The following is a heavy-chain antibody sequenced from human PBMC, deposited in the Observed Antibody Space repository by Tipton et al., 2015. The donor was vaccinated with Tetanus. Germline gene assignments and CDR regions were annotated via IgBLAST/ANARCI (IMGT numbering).Heavy chain of an antibody. V-gene: IGHV4-31*03. CDR3: ARHLTYTYTSRYFDY. D-gene: IGHD5-18*01. J-gene: IGHJ4*02. Sequence: TLSLTCTVSGGSITNGGYYWSWIRQHPGKGLDWIGYISYTGTTRYNPSLKSRVTMSVDTSRNQFSLNLTSVTAADTAVYYCARHLTYTYTSRYFDYWGLGTLVTVSS. CDR1: GGSITNGGYY. CDR2: ISYTGTT.